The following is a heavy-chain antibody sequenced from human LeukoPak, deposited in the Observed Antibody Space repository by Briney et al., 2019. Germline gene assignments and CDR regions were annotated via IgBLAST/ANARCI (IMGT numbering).Heavy chain of an antibody. CDR3: ARQGSSWYHDAFDI. D-gene: IGHD6-13*01. J-gene: IGHJ3*02. V-gene: IGHV1-8*01. CDR1: GYTFTSYD. CDR2: MNPNSGNT. Sequence: ASVKVPCKASGYTFTSYDINWVRQATGQGLEWMGWMNPNSGNTGYAQKFQGRVTITRNTSISTAYMELSSLRSEDTAVYYCARQGSSWYHDAFDIWGQGTMVTVSS.